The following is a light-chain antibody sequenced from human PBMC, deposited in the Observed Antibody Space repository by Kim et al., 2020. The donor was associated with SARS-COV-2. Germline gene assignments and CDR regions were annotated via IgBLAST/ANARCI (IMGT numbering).Light chain of an antibody. CDR2: DVS. CDR1: SSDVGGYNY. Sequence: GQSDTLSCTGTSSDVGGYNYVSWYQQHPGKAPKLMIYDVSKRPSGVPDRFSGSKSGNTASLTISGLQAEDEADYYCCSYAGSYTFVFGGGTQLTVL. V-gene: IGLV2-11*01. CDR3: CSYAGSYTFV. J-gene: IGLJ3*02.